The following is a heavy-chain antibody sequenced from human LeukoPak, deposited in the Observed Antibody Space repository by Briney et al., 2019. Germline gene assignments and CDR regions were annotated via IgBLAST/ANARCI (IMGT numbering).Heavy chain of an antibody. CDR1: GDSISDYY. D-gene: IGHD6-19*01. CDR2: MYNRGST. V-gene: IGHV4-59*01. Sequence: SETLSLTCTVSGDSISDYYWSWIRQSPGKELEWIGYMYNRGSTIYNPSLKSRVTISTDTSKNQFSLRLTSVTAADTAVYYCARAEKAVTGTLDYWGQGTLITVSS. CDR3: ARAEKAVTGTLDY. J-gene: IGHJ4*02.